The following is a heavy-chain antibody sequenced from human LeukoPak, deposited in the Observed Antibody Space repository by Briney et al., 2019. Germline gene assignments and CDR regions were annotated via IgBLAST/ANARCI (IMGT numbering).Heavy chain of an antibody. CDR1: GFTFSSYA. CDR2: ISGNGGST. CDR3: ARGQFLEWLLQDY. V-gene: IGHV3-64*01. J-gene: IGHJ4*02. Sequence: GGSLRLSCAASGFTFSSYAMHWVRQAPGKGLEYVSAISGNGGSTYYANSVKGRFTISRDNSKNTLYLQMGSLRAEDMAVYYCARGQFLEWLLQDYWGQGTLVTVSS. D-gene: IGHD3-3*01.